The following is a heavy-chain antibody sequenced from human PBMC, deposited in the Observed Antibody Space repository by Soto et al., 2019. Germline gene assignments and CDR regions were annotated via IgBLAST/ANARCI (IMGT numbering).Heavy chain of an antibody. V-gene: IGHV3-74*01. D-gene: IGHD3-10*01. CDR2: IETDGTTQ. Sequence: GGSLRLSCVVSGFTFAKYWMHRVRQAPGKGLVWVARIETDGTTQTYADSVEGRFTISRDNAKNTLYLHMNSLRAEDTAVYYCGRQAALWEKVDFRGHGTPVTVSS. CDR3: GRQAALWEKVDF. CDR1: GFTFAKYW. J-gene: IGHJ1*01.